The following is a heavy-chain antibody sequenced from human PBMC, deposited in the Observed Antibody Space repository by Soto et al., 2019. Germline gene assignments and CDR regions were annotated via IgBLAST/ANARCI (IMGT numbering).Heavy chain of an antibody. CDR3: ARVPYYYDGSGYYSADAFDI. V-gene: IGHV1-69*06. CDR2: IIPIFGTA. CDR1: GGTFSSYA. Sequence: SVKVSCKASGGTFSSYAISWVRQAPGQGLEWMGGIIPIFGTANYAQKFQGRVTITADKSTSTAYMELSSLRSEDTAVYYCARVPYYYDGSGYYSADAFDIWGQGTMVT. D-gene: IGHD3-22*01. J-gene: IGHJ3*02.